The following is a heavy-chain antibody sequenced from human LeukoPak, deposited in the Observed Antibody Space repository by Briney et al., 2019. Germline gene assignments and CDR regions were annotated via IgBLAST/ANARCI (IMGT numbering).Heavy chain of an antibody. CDR3: AKDLRDWGSDYFDY. CDR1: GFTFSSYG. Sequence: GGSLRLSCAASGFTFSSYGMHWVRQAPGKGLEWVAVISCDGSNKYYADSVKGRFTISRDNSKNTLYLQMNSLRAEDTAVYYCAKDLRDWGSDYFDYWGQGTLVTVSS. V-gene: IGHV3-30*18. J-gene: IGHJ4*02. D-gene: IGHD7-27*01. CDR2: ISCDGSNK.